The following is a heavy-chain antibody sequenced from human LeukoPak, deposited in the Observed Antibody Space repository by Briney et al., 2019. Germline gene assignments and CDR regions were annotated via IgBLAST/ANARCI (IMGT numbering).Heavy chain of an antibody. CDR1: GFTFSSCA. Sequence: GGSLRLSCAASGFTFSSCAMTWVRQAPGKGLEWVSSISGTVATTYYADSVKGRFTISRDNSNNTVYLQMNSLRADDTAVYYCAKDQSRVGASDPFDYWGQGMQVGASS. CDR2: ISGTVATT. V-gene: IGHV3-23*01. CDR3: AKDQSRVGASDPFDY. D-gene: IGHD1-26*01. J-gene: IGHJ4*02.